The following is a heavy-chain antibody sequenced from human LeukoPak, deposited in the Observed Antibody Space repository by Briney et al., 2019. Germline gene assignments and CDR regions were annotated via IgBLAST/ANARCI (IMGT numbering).Heavy chain of an antibody. CDR3: ARRPADYYGSGSYPDY. Sequence: ASVKVSCKASGYTFTSYGISWVRQAPGQGLEWMGWISACNGNTNYAQKLQGRVTMTTDTSTSTAYMELRSLRSDDTAVYYCARRPADYYGSGSYPDYWGQGTLVTVSS. CDR2: ISACNGNT. V-gene: IGHV1-18*01. J-gene: IGHJ4*02. CDR1: GYTFTSYG. D-gene: IGHD3-10*01.